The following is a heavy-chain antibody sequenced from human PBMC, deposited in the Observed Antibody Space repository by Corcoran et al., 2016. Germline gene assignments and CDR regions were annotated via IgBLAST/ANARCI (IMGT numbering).Heavy chain of an antibody. Sequence: QVQLQQWGAGRLKPSETLSLTCADYGGSFSGYYWRWIRQPPGKGLEWIGESNHSGSTNYNPSLKSRVTISVDTSKNQFSLKLSSVTAADTALSYCARPVGSMGFDPWGQGTLVTVSS. CDR1: GGSFSGYY. J-gene: IGHJ5*02. CDR2: SNHSGST. V-gene: IGHV4-34*01. CDR3: ARPVGSMGFDP. D-gene: IGHD2-2*03.